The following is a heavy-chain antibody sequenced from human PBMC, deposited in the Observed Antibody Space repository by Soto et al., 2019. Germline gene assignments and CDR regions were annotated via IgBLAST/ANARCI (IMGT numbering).Heavy chain of an antibody. Sequence: ASETLSLTCTVSGGSISSYYWSWIRQPPGKGLEWIGYIYDSGSTNYNPSLKSRVTISVDTSKNQFSLKLTSVIAADTAVYYCAAPPRYWGQGTLVTVSS. CDR1: GGSISSYY. CDR2: IYDSGST. V-gene: IGHV4-59*01. CDR3: AAPPRY. J-gene: IGHJ4*02. D-gene: IGHD6-6*01.